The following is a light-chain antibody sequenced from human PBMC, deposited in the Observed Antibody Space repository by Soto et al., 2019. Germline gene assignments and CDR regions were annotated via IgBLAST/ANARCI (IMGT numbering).Light chain of an antibody. CDR1: QNIDAN. J-gene: IGKJ1*01. V-gene: IGKV3-15*01. CDR3: QHYNNWPPWT. Sequence: EIVMTQSPAILSVSPGERATHSCRASQNIDANLAWYQHKPGQGPRLLVYGATTRVTGIPARFSGSRSGTEFTLTISSLQSEDFAIYYCQHYNNWPPWTFGQGTKVDIK. CDR2: GAT.